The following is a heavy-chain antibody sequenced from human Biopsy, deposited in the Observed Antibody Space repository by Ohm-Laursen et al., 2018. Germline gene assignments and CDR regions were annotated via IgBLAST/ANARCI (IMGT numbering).Heavy chain of an antibody. V-gene: IGHV4-59*08. J-gene: IGHJ2*01. Sequence: GTLSLTRTVSGGSVSGYYWSWIRQPPGKGLEWIGYIYYNGSTNYNPSLKSRVTISVDTSMNHLSLRLTFVTAADTAVYYCARHAPSYSGSYWRYFDLWGRGTLVTVSS. D-gene: IGHD1-26*01. CDR1: GGSVSGYY. CDR2: IYYNGST. CDR3: ARHAPSYSGSYWRYFDL.